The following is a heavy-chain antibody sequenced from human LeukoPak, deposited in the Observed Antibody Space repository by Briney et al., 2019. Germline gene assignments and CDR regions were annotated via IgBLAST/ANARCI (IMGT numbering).Heavy chain of an antibody. D-gene: IGHD3-22*01. Sequence: SETLSLTCAVYGGSSSGYYWSWIRQHPGKGLEWIGYVYYNGNTYYSPSLKSRITMSVDTSKKQFSLKLSSVTAADTAMYYCARFRRGHYDSSDYWGQGTLVTVSS. V-gene: IGHV4-31*11. CDR3: ARFRRGHYDSSDY. CDR2: VYYNGNT. J-gene: IGHJ4*02. CDR1: GGSSSGYY.